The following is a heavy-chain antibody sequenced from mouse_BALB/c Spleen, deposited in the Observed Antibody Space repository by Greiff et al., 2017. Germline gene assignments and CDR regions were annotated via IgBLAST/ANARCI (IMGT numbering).Heavy chain of an antibody. CDR1: GYAFSSYW. D-gene: IGHD2-1*01. CDR3: AREGDYGNHGYFDV. CDR2: IYPGDGDT. V-gene: IGHV1-80*01. Sequence: VQLQQSGAELVRPGSSVKISCKASGYAFSSYWMNWVKQRPGQGLEWIGQIYPGDGDTNYNGKFKGKATLTADKSSSTAYMQLSSLTSEDSAVYFCAREGDYGNHGYFDVWGAGTTVTVSS. J-gene: IGHJ1*01.